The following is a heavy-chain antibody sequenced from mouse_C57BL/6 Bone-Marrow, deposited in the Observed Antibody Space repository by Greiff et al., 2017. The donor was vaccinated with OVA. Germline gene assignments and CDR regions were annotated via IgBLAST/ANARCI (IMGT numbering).Heavy chain of an antibody. CDR3: ARSLPPYYDCEEGFAY. Sequence: VQLQQSGAELVKPGASVKLSCKASGYTFTSYWMHWVKQRPGRGLEWIGRIDPNSGGTKYNEKFKSKATLTVDKSSSTAYMQLSSLTSEDSAVDYCARSLPPYYDCEEGFAYWGRGTLVTDST. V-gene: IGHV1-72*01. J-gene: IGHJ3*01. CDR2: IDPNSGGT. CDR1: GYTFTSYW. D-gene: IGHD2-4*01.